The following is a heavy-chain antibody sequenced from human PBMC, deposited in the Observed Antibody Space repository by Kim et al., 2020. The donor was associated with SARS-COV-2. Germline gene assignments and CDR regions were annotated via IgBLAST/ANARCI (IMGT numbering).Heavy chain of an antibody. D-gene: IGHD3-22*01. CDR2: IYPGDSAT. V-gene: IGHV5-51*01. CDR1: GYTFTSYW. J-gene: IGHJ4*01. Sequence: GESLKISCKGTGYTFTSYWIGWVRQVPGKGLEWMGVIYPGDSATKFSPSFQGQVTISADKSISTTYLHWSSLKASDPAMYFCARTYYYDSSGYFPFGYWG. CDR3: ARTYYYDSSGYFPFGY.